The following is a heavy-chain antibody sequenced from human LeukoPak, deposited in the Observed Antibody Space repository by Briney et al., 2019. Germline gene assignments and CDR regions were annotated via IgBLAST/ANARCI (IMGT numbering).Heavy chain of an antibody. CDR2: IYHSGTT. Sequence: PSETLSLTCAVSGGSISSSNWWSWVRQPPGKGLEWIGDIYHSGTTNYNPSLKSRVTISGDKSKNQFSLKLSSVTAADTAVYYCARVGEIAYCGGDCYRTDWGQGTLVTVSS. CDR3: ARVGEIAYCGGDCYRTD. D-gene: IGHD2-21*02. V-gene: IGHV4-4*02. J-gene: IGHJ4*02. CDR1: GGSISSSNW.